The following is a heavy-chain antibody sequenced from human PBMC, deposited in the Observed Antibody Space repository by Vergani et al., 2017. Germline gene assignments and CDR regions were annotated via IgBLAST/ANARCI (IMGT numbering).Heavy chain of an antibody. J-gene: IGHJ5*02. V-gene: IGHV3-21*01. CDR1: GFTFSSYS. CDR2: ISSSSSYI. D-gene: IGHD3-16*02. CDR3: ASSRSCRVCWFDP. Sequence: EVQLLESGGGLVQPGGSLRLSCAASGFTFSSYSMNWVRQAPGKGLEWVSSISSSSSYIYYADSVKGRFTISRDNAKNSLYLQMNSLRAEDTAVYYCASSRSCRVCWFDPWGQGTLVTVSS.